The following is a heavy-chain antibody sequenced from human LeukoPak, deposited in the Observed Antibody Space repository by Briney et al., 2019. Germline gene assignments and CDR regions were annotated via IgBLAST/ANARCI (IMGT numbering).Heavy chain of an antibody. J-gene: IGHJ5*02. CDR2: INHSGST. CDR3: ARRKRSGCSSTSCLLNWFDP. CDR1: GGSFSGYY. Sequence: SETLSLTCADSGGSFSGYYWSWIRHPPGKGLEWMGEINHSGSTNYNPSTKSRVTISVDTSKNQFSLKLSSVTAADTAVYYCARRKRSGCSSTSCLLNWFDPWGQGTLVTVSS. V-gene: IGHV4-34*01. D-gene: IGHD2-2*01.